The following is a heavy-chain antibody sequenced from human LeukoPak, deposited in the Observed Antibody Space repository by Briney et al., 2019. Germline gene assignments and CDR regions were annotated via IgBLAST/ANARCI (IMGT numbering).Heavy chain of an antibody. J-gene: IGHJ4*02. D-gene: IGHD3-22*01. CDR1: GFTFSSYA. V-gene: IGHV3-30-3*01. CDR3: ARDYYDSSGYYVFGY. Sequence: GGSLRLSCAAPGFTFSSYAMHWVRQAPGKGLEWVAVISYDGSNKYYADSVKGRFTISRDNSKNTLYLQMNSLRAEDTAVYYCARDYYDSSGYYVFGYWGQGTLVTVSS. CDR2: ISYDGSNK.